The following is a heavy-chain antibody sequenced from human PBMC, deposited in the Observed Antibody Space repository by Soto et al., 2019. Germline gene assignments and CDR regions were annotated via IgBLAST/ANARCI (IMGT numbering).Heavy chain of an antibody. Sequence: QVQLVQSGAEVKKPGASVMVACMASGYTFTRYYINWVRQAPGQGLEWMGWVSAYNGNTHYEQKLQGRVTVTTDTSTSTAYMELRSLRSDDTAVYFCARGGQWDFLSDYWGQGTLVTVSS. CDR1: GYTFTRYY. CDR2: VSAYNGNT. V-gene: IGHV1-18*01. CDR3: ARGGQWDFLSDY. J-gene: IGHJ4*02. D-gene: IGHD1-26*01.